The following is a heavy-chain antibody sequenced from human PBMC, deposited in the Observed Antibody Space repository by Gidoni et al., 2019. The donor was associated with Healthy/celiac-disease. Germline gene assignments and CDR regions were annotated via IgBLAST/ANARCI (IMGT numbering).Heavy chain of an antibody. Sequence: QVQLGHPGAEVEKPGSAVLVSGKAAGETFVSYASSWVRQAPGQGLEWMGGGSPKFGTAEYAEKFQVRVTITTDISSPTAYMELRSLIFEDTDLYYCAKTYYDTNGASDYWGQGTLVTVSS. D-gene: IGHD3-22*01. CDR3: AKTYYDTNGASDY. V-gene: IGHV1-69*06. CDR2: GSPKFGTA. J-gene: IGHJ4*02. CDR1: GETFVSYA.